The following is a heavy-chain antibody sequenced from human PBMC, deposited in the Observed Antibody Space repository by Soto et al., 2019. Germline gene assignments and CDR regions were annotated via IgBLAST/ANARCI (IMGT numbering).Heavy chain of an antibody. J-gene: IGHJ5*02. Sequence: PSETLSLTCTVSGGSISSYYWSWIRQPPWKGLEWIGYIYYSGSTNYNPSLKSRVTISVDTSKNQFSLKLSSVTAADTAVYYCARDLDSSGYSWSQGTLVTVSS. CDR1: GGSISSYY. CDR2: IYYSGST. CDR3: ARDLDSSGYS. D-gene: IGHD3-22*01. V-gene: IGHV4-59*01.